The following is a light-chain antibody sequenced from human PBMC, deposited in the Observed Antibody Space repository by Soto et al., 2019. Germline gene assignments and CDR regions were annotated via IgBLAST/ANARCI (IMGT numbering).Light chain of an antibody. CDR2: GAS. CDR3: QHHNSYSQT. CDR1: QSIRYY. V-gene: IGKV1-5*02. J-gene: IGKJ1*01. Sequence: DIQLTQSPPTLSASVGDRVTIICRASQSIRYYLAWYQQMPGKAPKLLIYGASSLQSGVPSRFSGSGSGTEFTLTISSLQPDDFATYFCQHHNSYSQTFGQGTKVDIK.